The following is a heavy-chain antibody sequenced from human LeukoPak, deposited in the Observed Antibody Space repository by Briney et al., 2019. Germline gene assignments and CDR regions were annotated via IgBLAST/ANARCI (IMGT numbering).Heavy chain of an antibody. D-gene: IGHD3-22*01. CDR2: IYYSGST. Sequence: PSETLSLTCTVSGGSISSYYWSWIRQPPGKGMEWIGYIYYSGSTNYNPSLKSRVTISVDTSKNQFSLKLSSVTAADTAVYYCACLTTADAFDIWGQGTMVTVSS. V-gene: IGHV4-59*01. J-gene: IGHJ3*02. CDR3: ACLTTADAFDI. CDR1: GGSISSYY.